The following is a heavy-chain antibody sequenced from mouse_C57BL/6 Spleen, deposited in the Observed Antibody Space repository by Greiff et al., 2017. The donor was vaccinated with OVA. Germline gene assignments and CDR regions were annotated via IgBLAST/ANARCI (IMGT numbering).Heavy chain of an antibody. CDR1: GFSLSTFGMG. J-gene: IGHJ2*01. CDR3: ARVHYYGSSWGDY. Sequence: QVTLKVSGPGILQPSQTLSLTCSFSGFSLSTFGMGVGWIRPPSGKGLEWLAHIWWDDDKYYNSALKSRLTISKATSKTQVFLKIANVDIADTATYYCARVHYYGSSWGDYWGQGTTLTVSS. D-gene: IGHD1-1*01. CDR2: IWWDDDK. V-gene: IGHV8-8*01.